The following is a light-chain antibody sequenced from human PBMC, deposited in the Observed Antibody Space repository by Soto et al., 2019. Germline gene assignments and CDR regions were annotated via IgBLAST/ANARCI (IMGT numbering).Light chain of an antibody. J-gene: IGKJ4*01. CDR1: PGVCSSY. Sequence: EIGVTQSSSTLSLSPRGKATLSWRASPGVCSSYLARYQQKPGQAPRQLIYGASSRATGIPDRFSGSGSGTDFTLTITRLEPEDFAVYYCQHYRTSFGGGTRVEIK. CDR2: GAS. V-gene: IGKV3-20*01. CDR3: QHYRTS.